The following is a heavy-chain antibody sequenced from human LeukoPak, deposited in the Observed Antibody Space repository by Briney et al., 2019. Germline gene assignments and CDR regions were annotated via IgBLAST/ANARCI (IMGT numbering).Heavy chain of an antibody. CDR2: INAGNGNT. D-gene: IGHD4-11*01. V-gene: IGHV1-3*01. CDR1: GYTFTCYY. CDR3: AILTTSGY. J-gene: IGHJ4*02. Sequence: ASVKVSCKASGYTFTCYYMHWVRQAPGQGLEWMGWINAGNGNTKYSQKFQGRVTITRDTSASTAYMELSSLRSEDTAVYYCAILTTSGYWGQGTLVTVSS.